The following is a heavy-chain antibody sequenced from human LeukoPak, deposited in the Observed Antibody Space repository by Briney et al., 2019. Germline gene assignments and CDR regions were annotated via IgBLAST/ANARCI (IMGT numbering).Heavy chain of an antibody. CDR1: GFTFSSYW. D-gene: IGHD3-22*01. Sequence: GGSLRLSCAASGFTFSSYWMSWVRQAPGKGLEWVANIKQDGSEKYYVDSVKGRSTISRDNAKKSLYLQMNSLRAEDTAVYHCAREGRESSGYDYWGQGTLVTVSS. CDR3: AREGRESSGYDY. V-gene: IGHV3-7*01. J-gene: IGHJ4*02. CDR2: IKQDGSEK.